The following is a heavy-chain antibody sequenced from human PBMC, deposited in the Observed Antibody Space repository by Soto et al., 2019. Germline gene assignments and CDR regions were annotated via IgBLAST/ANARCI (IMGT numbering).Heavy chain of an antibody. V-gene: IGHV1-18*04. Sequence: GASVKVSCKASGYTFTGYDMHWVRQAPGQGLEWMGWISANNGNTNYAQKFQGRVTLTTDTSTSTAYMELRSLTSDDTSVYYCARDRGSGWFVYWGQGALVTVSS. D-gene: IGHD6-19*01. CDR2: ISANNGNT. J-gene: IGHJ4*02. CDR1: GYTFTGYD. CDR3: ARDRGSGWFVY.